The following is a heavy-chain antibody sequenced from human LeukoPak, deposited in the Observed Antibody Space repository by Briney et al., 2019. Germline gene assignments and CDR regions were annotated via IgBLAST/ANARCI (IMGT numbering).Heavy chain of an antibody. CDR1: GFTFSNYW. D-gene: IGHD5-12*01. CDR3: ASYSGYEGY. J-gene: IGHJ4*02. CDR2: IKTDGSEK. Sequence: GGSLRLSCEGSGFTFSNYWMGWVRQAPGKGLQWVANIKTDGSEKYYVDSVKGRFTISRDNAKNSLYLQMNSLRAEDTAVYYCASYSGYEGYWGQGTLVTVSS. V-gene: IGHV3-7*01.